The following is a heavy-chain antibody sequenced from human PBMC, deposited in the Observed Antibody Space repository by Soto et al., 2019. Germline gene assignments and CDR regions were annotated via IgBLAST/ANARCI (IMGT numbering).Heavy chain of an antibody. Sequence: KTSETLSLTCAVSGGSISSSNWWSWVRQSPGKGLEWIGEIYYSGTTKYNPSLKSRVTISVDKSKNQFSLKMYSVTAADTAVYYCARDQGYCSGGSCYVFDSWGQGTLVTVSS. D-gene: IGHD2-15*01. J-gene: IGHJ4*02. CDR3: ARDQGYCSGGSCYVFDS. V-gene: IGHV4-4*02. CDR2: IYYSGTT. CDR1: GGSISSSNW.